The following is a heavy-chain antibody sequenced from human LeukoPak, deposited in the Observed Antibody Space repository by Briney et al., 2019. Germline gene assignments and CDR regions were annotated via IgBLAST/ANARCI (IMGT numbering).Heavy chain of an antibody. D-gene: IGHD6-13*01. CDR2: INHSGST. CDR1: GGSFSGYY. Sequence: PSETLSLTCAVYGGSFSGYYWSWIRQPPGKGLEWIGEINHSGSTNYNPSLKSRVTISVDTSKNQFSLKLSSVTAADTAVYYCARAVSSRQAIEYWGQGTLVTVSS. J-gene: IGHJ4*02. V-gene: IGHV4-34*01. CDR3: ARAVSSRQAIEY.